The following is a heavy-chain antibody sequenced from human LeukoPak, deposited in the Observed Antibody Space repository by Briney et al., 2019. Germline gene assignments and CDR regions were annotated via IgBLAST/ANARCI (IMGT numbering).Heavy chain of an antibody. V-gene: IGHV4-59*01. CDR1: GGSISIYY. CDR3: ARVKIGRYFDL. CDR2: IYYSGST. J-gene: IGHJ2*01. Sequence: SETLSLTCTVSGGSISIYYWSWIRQPPGKGLEWIGYIYYSGSTNYNPSLKSRVTISVDTSKNQFSLKLSSVTAADTAVYYCARVKIGRYFDLWGRGTLVTVSS.